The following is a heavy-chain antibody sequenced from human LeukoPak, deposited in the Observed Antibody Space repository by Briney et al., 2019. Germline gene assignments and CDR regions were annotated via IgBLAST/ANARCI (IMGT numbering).Heavy chain of an antibody. J-gene: IGHJ4*02. D-gene: IGHD6-6*01. CDR3: ASDSIIAARQTRFDY. Sequence: SETQSLTCTVSGGSISSYYWSGSRQPAGKVLELIGRIYTNGSTNYTPSLKSRVTMSVDTSKNPFSLKLSSVTASDTAVYYCASDSIIAARQTRFDYWGQGTLVTVSS. V-gene: IGHV4-4*07. CDR1: GGSISSYY. CDR2: IYTNGST.